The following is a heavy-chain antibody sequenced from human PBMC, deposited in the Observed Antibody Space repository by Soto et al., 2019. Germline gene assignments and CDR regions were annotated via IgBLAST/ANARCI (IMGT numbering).Heavy chain of an antibody. CDR3: ARMEIQGPIDY. D-gene: IGHD3-3*01. Sequence: QVQLQESGPGLVKPSDTLSLTCAVSGYSISSSNWWGWIRQPPGKGLEWIVYIYYSVTTYYNPSLTSRVTMSVVTSKNQFSMKLTSVTAVDTAVYYCARMEIQGPIDYWGQGTLVSVSS. CDR1: GYSISSSNW. J-gene: IGHJ4*02. CDR2: IYYSVTT. V-gene: IGHV4-28*01.